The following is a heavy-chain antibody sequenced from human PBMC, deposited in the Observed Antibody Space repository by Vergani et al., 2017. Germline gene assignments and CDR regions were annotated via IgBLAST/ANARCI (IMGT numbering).Heavy chain of an antibody. Sequence: QVQLQESGPTLVKPSETLSLTCTVSGSSSSSHYWNRIRQPAGRGLEWIGRISNSGHSDYNPSLKSRVTMSIDTSKNQLSLKMSSVTAADTAVYYCARDDLWIDFHNYYNHIDVWGKGTTVTVSS. V-gene: IGHV4-4*07. D-gene: IGHD3-3*01. CDR2: ISNSGHS. CDR1: GSSSSSHY. CDR3: ARDDLWIDFHNYYNHIDV. J-gene: IGHJ6*03.